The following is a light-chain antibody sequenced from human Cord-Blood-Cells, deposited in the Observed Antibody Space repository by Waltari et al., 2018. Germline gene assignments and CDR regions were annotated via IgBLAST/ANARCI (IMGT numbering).Light chain of an antibody. CDR3: QQSYSTPYT. J-gene: IGKJ2*01. Sequence: SSMSASVGDRVTITCRASQSISSYLNWYQQKPGKAPKLLIYAASSLQSGVPSRFSGSGSGTDFTLTISSLQPEDFATYYCQQSYSTPYTFGQGTKLEIK. CDR1: QSISSY. CDR2: AAS. V-gene: IGKV1-39*01.